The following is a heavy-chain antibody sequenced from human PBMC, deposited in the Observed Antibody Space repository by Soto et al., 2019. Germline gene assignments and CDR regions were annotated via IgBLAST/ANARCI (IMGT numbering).Heavy chain of an antibody. Sequence: GGSLRLSCAASGFTFSNAWMSWVRQAPGKGLEWVGRIKSKTDGGTTDYAAPVKGRFTISRDDSKNTLYLQMNSLKTEDTAVYYCTTGAPSYYYYYYMDVWGKGTTVTVSS. CDR2: IKSKTDGGTT. CDR1: GFTFSNAW. J-gene: IGHJ6*03. CDR3: TTGAPSYYYYYYMDV. V-gene: IGHV3-15*01.